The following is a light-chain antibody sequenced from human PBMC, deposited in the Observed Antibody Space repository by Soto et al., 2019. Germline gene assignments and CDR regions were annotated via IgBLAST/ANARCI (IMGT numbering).Light chain of an antibody. Sequence: QSALTQPASVSGSPGQSITISCTGTNSDVGGYNYVSWYQQHPGKAPELMIYEVSHRPSGVSNRFSGSKSGNTASLTISGLQAEDEADYYCCSYAGSSTLVVFGGGTKLTVL. CDR1: NSDVGGYNY. J-gene: IGLJ2*01. V-gene: IGLV2-14*01. CDR2: EVS. CDR3: CSYAGSSTLVV.